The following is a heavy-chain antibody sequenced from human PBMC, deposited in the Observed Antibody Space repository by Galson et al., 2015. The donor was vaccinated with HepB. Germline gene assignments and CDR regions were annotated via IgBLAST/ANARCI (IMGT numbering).Heavy chain of an antibody. D-gene: IGHD5-18*01. J-gene: IGHJ6*02. CDR1: GFTFSSYA. V-gene: IGHV3-30*04. CDR2: ISYDGSNK. CDR3: ARDMRGRGYPYYYYYGMDV. Sequence: SLRLSCAASGFTFSSYAMHWVRQAPGKGLEWVAVISYDGSNKYYADSVKGRFTISRDNSKNTLYLQMNSLRAEDTAVYYCARDMRGRGYPYYYYYGMDVWGQGTTVTVSS.